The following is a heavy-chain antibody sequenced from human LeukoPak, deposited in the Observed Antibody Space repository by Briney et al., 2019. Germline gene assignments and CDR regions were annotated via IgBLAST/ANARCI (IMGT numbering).Heavy chain of an antibody. Sequence: GGSLRLSCAASAFSLNAYNMNWVRQAPGKGLEWVSSISYTGTYIYYADSVKGRFTISRDNAKNSLYLQMNSLRAEDTAVYYCVVINDYGDYYYFDYWGQGTLVTVSS. CDR2: ISYTGTYI. D-gene: IGHD4-17*01. J-gene: IGHJ4*02. V-gene: IGHV3-21*01. CDR1: AFSLNAYN. CDR3: VVINDYGDYYYFDY.